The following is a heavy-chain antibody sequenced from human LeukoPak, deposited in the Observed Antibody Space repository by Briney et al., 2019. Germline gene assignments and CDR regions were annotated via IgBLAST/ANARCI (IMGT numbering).Heavy chain of an antibody. J-gene: IGHJ4*02. CDR2: ISSNGGST. CDR1: GFTFSRYA. CDR3: VKPMLSSGHYFDY. Sequence: PGRSLRLSCAASGFTFSRYAMHWVRQAPGKGLEYVSAISSNGGSTYYVDSVKGRFTISRDNSKNTLYLQMSSLRAEDTAVYYCVKPMLSSGHYFDYWGQGTLVTVSS. V-gene: IGHV3-64D*06. D-gene: IGHD3-22*01.